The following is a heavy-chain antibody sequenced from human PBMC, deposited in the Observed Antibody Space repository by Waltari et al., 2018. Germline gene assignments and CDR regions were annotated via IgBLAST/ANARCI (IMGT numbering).Heavy chain of an antibody. V-gene: IGHV1-69*13. CDR2: IIPIFGTA. D-gene: IGHD3-10*01. Sequence: QVQLVQSGAEVKKPGSSVKVSCKASGGTFSSYAISWVRQAPGQGLEWMGGIIPIFGTANYAQKFQGRVTIIADESTSTAYMELSSLRSEDMAVYYCARAMVRGVIDFAFDIWGQGTMVTVSS. CDR1: GGTFSSYA. J-gene: IGHJ3*02. CDR3: ARAMVRGVIDFAFDI.